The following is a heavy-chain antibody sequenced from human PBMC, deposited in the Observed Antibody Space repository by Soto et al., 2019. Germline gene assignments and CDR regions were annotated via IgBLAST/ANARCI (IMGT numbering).Heavy chain of an antibody. J-gene: IGHJ3*02. V-gene: IGHV4-59*01. CDR3: ASHSGYDELEDAFDI. CDR2: IYYSGST. Sequence: SETLSLTCTVSGGSISSYYWSWIRQPPGKGLEWIGYIYYSGSTHYSPSLKSRVTISVDTSKNQFSLKLSSVTAADTAVYYCASHSGYDELEDAFDIWGQGTMVTVSS. D-gene: IGHD5-12*01. CDR1: GGSISSYY.